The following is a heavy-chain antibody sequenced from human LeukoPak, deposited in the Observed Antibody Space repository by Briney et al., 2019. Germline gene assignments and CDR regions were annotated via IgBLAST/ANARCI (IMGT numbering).Heavy chain of an antibody. CDR3: AAVGYSYGYSVFAFDI. Sequence: GASVKVSCKASGYTFTGYYMHWVRQAPGQGLEWMGWINPNSGGTNYAQKFQERVTITRDMSTSTAYMELSSLRSEDTAVYYCAAVGYSYGYSVFAFDIWGQGTMVTVSS. V-gene: IGHV1-2*02. CDR1: GYTFTGYY. J-gene: IGHJ3*02. CDR2: INPNSGGT. D-gene: IGHD5-18*01.